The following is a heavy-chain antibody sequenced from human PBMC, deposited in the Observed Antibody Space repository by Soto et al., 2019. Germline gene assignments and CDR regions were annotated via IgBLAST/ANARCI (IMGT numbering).Heavy chain of an antibody. CDR2: IGTPGDT. D-gene: IGHD3-10*01. Sequence: EVQLVESGGGLVQPGGSLRLSCAASGFTFSSYDMHWVHQTTGKSLEWVSAIGTPGDTYYTGSVKGRFTISRENAKSSLYLQMNSLRDGDTAVYYCVRARGAQWFGEQLFWGQGILVTVSS. CDR3: VRARGAQWFGEQLF. CDR1: GFTFSSYD. V-gene: IGHV3-13*04. J-gene: IGHJ4*02.